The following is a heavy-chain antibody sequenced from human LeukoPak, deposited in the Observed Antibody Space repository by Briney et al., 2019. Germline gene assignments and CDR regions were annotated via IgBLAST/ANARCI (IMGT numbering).Heavy chain of an antibody. CDR1: GFTFDDYG. J-gene: IGHJ5*02. CDR3: ASNRWCSITSCYGWFDP. V-gene: IGHV3-48*02. Sequence: PGRSLRLSCAAFGFTFDDYGMHWVRQAPGKGLEWVSYISSSSSTIYYADSVKGRFTISRDNAKNSLYLQMNSLRDEDTAVYYCASNRWCSITSCYGWFDPWGQGTLVTVSS. D-gene: IGHD2-2*01. CDR2: ISSSSSTI.